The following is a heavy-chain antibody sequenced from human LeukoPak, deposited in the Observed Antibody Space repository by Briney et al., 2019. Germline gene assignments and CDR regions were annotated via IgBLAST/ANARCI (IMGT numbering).Heavy chain of an antibody. CDR1: GFTVSDYY. Sequence: GGSLRLSCAASGFTVSDYYMSWIRQAPGKGLEWVSYVSSGSSTIYYADSVKGRFTVSRDNGKRSLYLHMNSLRAEDTAMYYCAKARPTYMFRGVPLDVWGKGTTVPVSS. J-gene: IGHJ6*04. V-gene: IGHV3-11*04. D-gene: IGHD3-10*01. CDR3: AKARPTYMFRGVPLDV. CDR2: VSSGSSTI.